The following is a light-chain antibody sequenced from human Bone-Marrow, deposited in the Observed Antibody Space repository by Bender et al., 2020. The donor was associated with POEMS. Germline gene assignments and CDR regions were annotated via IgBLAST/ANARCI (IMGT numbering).Light chain of an antibody. Sequence: QSVLTQPPSASGTPGQRVTISCSGSSSNIGSNYVYCYQQLPGTAPKLLIYSNNQRPSGVPDRFSGSKSGTSASLAISGLRSEDEADYYCATWDDSLGGFYVFGTGTKVIVL. J-gene: IGLJ1*01. CDR3: ATWDDSLGGFYV. CDR1: SSNIGSNY. CDR2: SNN. V-gene: IGLV1-47*02.